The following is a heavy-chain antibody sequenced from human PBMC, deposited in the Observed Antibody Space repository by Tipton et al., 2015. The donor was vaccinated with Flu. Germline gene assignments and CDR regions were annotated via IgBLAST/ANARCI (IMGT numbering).Heavy chain of an antibody. D-gene: IGHD1-1*01. CDR1: GFTFDSYN. J-gene: IGHJ4*02. CDR3: ARELEPLADF. CDR2: MWYDGSFE. V-gene: IGHV3-33*08. Sequence: SLRLSCAASGFTFDSYNMHWVRQAPGKGLEWVAYMWYDGSFERYGHSVKGRFTISRDNSKNTLYLQMNSLRVEDTAVYYCARELEPLADFWGQGTLVTVSS.